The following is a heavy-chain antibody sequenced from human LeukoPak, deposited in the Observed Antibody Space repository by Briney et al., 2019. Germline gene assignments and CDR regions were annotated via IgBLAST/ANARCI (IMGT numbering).Heavy chain of an antibody. CDR1: GGSISSGGYY. CDR3: ASSYYYGSGSSRGRYNWFDP. CDR2: IYYSGST. J-gene: IGHJ5*02. Sequence: PSETLSLTCTVSGGSISSGGYYWSWIRQHPGKGLEWIGYIYYSGSTYYNPSLKSRVTISVDTSKNQFSLKLSSVTAADTAVYYCASSYYYGSGSSRGRYNWFDPWGQGTLVTVSS. V-gene: IGHV4-31*03. D-gene: IGHD3-10*01.